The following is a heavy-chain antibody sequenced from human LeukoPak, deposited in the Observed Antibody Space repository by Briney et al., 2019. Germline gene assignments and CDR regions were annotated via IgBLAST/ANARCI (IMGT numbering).Heavy chain of an antibody. D-gene: IGHD3-10*01. V-gene: IGHV3-23*01. CDR1: GFTFSSYE. Sequence: GGSLRLSCAASGFTFSSYEMNWVRQAPGKGLEWVSSINSRGTHKYYADSVKGRITISRDNSENMLYLQMNSLRVEDTALYYCAKESTYYYDSGSWGQGTLVTVSS. CDR3: AKESTYYYDSGS. CDR2: INSRGTHK. J-gene: IGHJ4*02.